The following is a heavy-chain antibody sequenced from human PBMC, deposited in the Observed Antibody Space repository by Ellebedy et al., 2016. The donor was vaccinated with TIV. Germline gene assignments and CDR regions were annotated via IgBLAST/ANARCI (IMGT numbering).Heavy chain of an antibody. Sequence: MPSETLSLTCTVSGGSISSSRYYWGWIRQPPGKGLEWIGSIYYSGSTYYNPSLKSRVTISVDTSKNQFSLKRNSVTAADTAVYYCARDLAGGSGRFDPWGQGTLVTVSS. CDR3: ARDLAGGSGRFDP. V-gene: IGHV4-39*07. CDR1: GGSISSSRYY. D-gene: IGHD3-10*01. CDR2: IYYSGST. J-gene: IGHJ5*02.